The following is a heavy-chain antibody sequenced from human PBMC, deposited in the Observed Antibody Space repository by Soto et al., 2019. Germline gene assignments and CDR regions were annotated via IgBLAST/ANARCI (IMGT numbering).Heavy chain of an antibody. Sequence: GGYLRLSCAASGFTFSTYWMHWVRRPPGKGLVWVARITSDGSITTYADSVKGRFTISRDNAKNTLYLQMNSLRADDTAVYYCVRHLDKWGQGTLVTVSS. CDR3: VRHLDK. V-gene: IGHV3-74*01. CDR2: ITSDGSIT. CDR1: GFTFSTYW. J-gene: IGHJ4*02.